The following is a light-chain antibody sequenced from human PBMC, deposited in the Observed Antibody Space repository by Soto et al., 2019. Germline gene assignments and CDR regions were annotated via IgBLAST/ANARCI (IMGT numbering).Light chain of an antibody. Sequence: IPLTQWPSTLHASVGDSVPLTCRADQSISTWLAWYQQKPGKAPNLLIYKASTLKSGVPLRFSGSGSGTEFTLTISGLQPDDFATYYCQQYNSYSLTFGQGTKVDIK. CDR1: QSISTW. J-gene: IGKJ1*01. CDR3: QQYNSYSLT. V-gene: IGKV1-5*03. CDR2: KAS.